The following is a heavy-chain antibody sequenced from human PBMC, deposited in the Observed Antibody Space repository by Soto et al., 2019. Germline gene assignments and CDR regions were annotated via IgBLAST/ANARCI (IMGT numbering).Heavy chain of an antibody. CDR2: ISGSGGST. Sequence: GGSLRLSCAASGFTFSSYAMSWVRQAPGKGLEWVSAISGSGGSTYYADSVKGRFTISRDNSKNTLYLQMNSLRAEDTAVYYCAKVAYQLLYRPADYNDYWGQGTLVTVSS. CDR1: GFTFSSYA. J-gene: IGHJ4*02. CDR3: AKVAYQLLYRPADYNDY. V-gene: IGHV3-23*01. D-gene: IGHD2-2*02.